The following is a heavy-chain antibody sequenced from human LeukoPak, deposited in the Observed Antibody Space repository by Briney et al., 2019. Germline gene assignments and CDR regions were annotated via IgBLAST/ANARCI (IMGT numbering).Heavy chain of an antibody. CDR3: VRELDGDRGIEY. V-gene: IGHV1-2*02. D-gene: IGHD4-17*01. J-gene: IGHJ4*02. CDR1: GYTFTGYY. CDR2: ISPISGGT. Sequence: ASVKVSCKTSGYTFTGYYLHWVRQAPGQGLEWMGWISPISGGTSFAQKFQGRVTMTRDTSINTAYMELNRLTSDDTAVYYCVRELDGDRGIEYWGQGSLVTVSS.